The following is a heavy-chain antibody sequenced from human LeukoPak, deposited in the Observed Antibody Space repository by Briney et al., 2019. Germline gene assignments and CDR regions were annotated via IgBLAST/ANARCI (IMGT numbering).Heavy chain of an antibody. CDR2: INPNSGGT. CDR1: GYTFTGYY. CDR3: ATSNIAAAGRDAFDI. V-gene: IGHV1-2*06. J-gene: IGHJ3*02. D-gene: IGHD6-13*01. Sequence: ASVKVSCKASGYTFTGYYMHWVRQAPGQGLEWMGRINPNSGGTNYAQKFQGRVTMTRDTSISTAYMELSRLRSDDTAVYYCATSNIAAAGRDAFDIWGQGTMVTVSS.